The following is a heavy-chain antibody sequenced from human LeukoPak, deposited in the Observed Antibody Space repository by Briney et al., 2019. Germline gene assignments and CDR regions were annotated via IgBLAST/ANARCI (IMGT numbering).Heavy chain of an antibody. CDR2: ISYDGSNK. J-gene: IGHJ3*02. V-gene: IGHV3-30-3*01. D-gene: IGHD3-22*01. CDR1: GFTFSSYW. Sequence: GGSLRLSCAASGFTFSSYWMSWVRQAPGKGLEWVAVISYDGSNKYYADSVKGRFTISRDNSKNTLYLQMNSLRAEDTAVYYCARVGWGTHYYDSSGYGFDIWGQGTMVTVSS. CDR3: ARVGWGTHYYDSSGYGFDI.